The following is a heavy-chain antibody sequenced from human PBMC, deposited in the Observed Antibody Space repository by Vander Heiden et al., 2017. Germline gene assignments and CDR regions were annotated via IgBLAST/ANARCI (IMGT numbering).Heavy chain of an antibody. CDR3: AREDGDYDWFDP. D-gene: IGHD4-17*01. CDR2: MYSGGST. Sequence: EVQLVESGGGLIQPGGSLRLSCAASGFTVSSNYMSWVRQDPGKGLEWVSVMYSGGSTYYADSVKGRFTISRDNSKNTLYLQMNSLRAEDTAVYYCAREDGDYDWFDPWGQGTLVTVSS. J-gene: IGHJ5*02. CDR1: GFTVSSNY. V-gene: IGHV3-53*01.